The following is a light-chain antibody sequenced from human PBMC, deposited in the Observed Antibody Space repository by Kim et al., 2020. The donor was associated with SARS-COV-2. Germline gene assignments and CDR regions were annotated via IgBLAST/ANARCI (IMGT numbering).Light chain of an antibody. V-gene: IGKV3-20*01. CDR1: QSISSGY. CDR3: QQYGSSPWT. CDR2: DTS. J-gene: IGKJ1*01. Sequence: SPGEMATLSCRASQSISSGYLAWYQQKPGQAPRLLIYDTSIRATGIPDRFSGSGSETDFTLTISRLEPEDFAVYHCQQYGSSPWTFGQGTKVDIK.